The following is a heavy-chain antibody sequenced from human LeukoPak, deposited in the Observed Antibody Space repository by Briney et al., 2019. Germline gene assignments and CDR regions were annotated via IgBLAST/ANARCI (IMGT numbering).Heavy chain of an antibody. J-gene: IGHJ6*02. CDR3: VRGQGGSYYYSGMDV. CDR1: GYTFTSYY. CDR2: INPSGGIT. Sequence: ASVKVSCKASGYTFTSYYMHWVRQAPGQGLEWMGMINPSGGITSYAQKFQGRVTMTRDTSTSTVYMELSSLRSEDTAVYYCVRGQGGSYYYSGMDVWGQGTTVTVSS. V-gene: IGHV1-46*01. D-gene: IGHD1-26*01.